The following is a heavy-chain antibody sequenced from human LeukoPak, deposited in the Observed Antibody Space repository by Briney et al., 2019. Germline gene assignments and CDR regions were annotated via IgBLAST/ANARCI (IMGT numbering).Heavy chain of an antibody. Sequence: GGSLRLSCAASGFTFSSYAMHWVRQAPGKGLEYVSAISSNGGSTYYANSVKGRFTISRDNAKNSLYLQMNSLRAEDTAVYYCARDPYSSSSFDYWGQGTLVTVSS. CDR3: ARDPYSSSSFDY. J-gene: IGHJ4*02. D-gene: IGHD6-6*01. V-gene: IGHV3-64*01. CDR2: ISSNGGST. CDR1: GFTFSSYA.